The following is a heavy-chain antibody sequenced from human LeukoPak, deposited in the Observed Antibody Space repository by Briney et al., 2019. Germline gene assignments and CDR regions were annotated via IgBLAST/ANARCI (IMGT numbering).Heavy chain of an antibody. Sequence: GASVKVSCKASGYTFTSYGISWVRQAPGQGLEWMGWISAYNSNTNYAQKFQGRVTMTTDTSTSTAYMERRSMRSDDTAVYYCARGGDQGDYFDYWGQGTLVTVSS. CDR3: ARGGDQGDYFDY. D-gene: IGHD3-10*01. CDR2: ISAYNSNT. V-gene: IGHV1-18*01. CDR1: GYTFTSYG. J-gene: IGHJ4*02.